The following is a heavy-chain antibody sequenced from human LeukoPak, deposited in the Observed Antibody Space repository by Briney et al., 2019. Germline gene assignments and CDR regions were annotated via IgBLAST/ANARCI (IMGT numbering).Heavy chain of an antibody. CDR1: GYTFIGYY. V-gene: IGHV1-2*02. Sequence: GASVKVSCKASGYTFIGYYMHWVRQAPGQGLEWMGWINPNSGGTNYAQKFQGRVTMTRDTSISTAYMELSRLRSDDTAVYYCAVAYCSGGSCYFDYWGQGTLVTVSS. J-gene: IGHJ4*02. D-gene: IGHD2-15*01. CDR3: AVAYCSGGSCYFDY. CDR2: INPNSGGT.